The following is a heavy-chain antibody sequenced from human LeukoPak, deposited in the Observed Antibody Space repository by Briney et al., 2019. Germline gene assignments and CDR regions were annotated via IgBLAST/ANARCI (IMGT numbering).Heavy chain of an antibody. Sequence: PGGSLRLSCAASGFTFSSYWMHWVRQAPGKGLVWVSRINSDGSSTSYADSVKGRFTISRDNAKNTLYLQMNSLRAEDTAVYYCATLAAAGTIDYWGQGTLVTVSS. CDR2: INSDGSST. V-gene: IGHV3-74*01. J-gene: IGHJ4*02. CDR1: GFTFSSYW. CDR3: ATLAAAGTIDY. D-gene: IGHD6-13*01.